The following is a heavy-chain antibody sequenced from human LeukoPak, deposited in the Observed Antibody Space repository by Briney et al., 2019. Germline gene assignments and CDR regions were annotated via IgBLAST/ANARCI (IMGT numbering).Heavy chain of an antibody. CDR1: GYTFISYV. J-gene: IGHJ4*02. Sequence: ASVKVSCKASGYTFISYVMYWVRQAPGQRPEWMGWINPGNGNTKYSQEFQGRVTITRDTSASTAYMELSSLRSEDMAVYYCAREVLAGFDYWGQGTLVTVSS. CDR3: AREVLAGFDY. CDR2: INPGNGNT. V-gene: IGHV1-3*03.